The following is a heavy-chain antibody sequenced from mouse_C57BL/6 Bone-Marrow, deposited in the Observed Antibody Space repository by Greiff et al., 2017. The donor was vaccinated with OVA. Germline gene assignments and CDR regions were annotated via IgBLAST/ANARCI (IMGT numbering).Heavy chain of an antibody. J-gene: IGHJ2*01. CDR3: ASYPDY. V-gene: IGHV1-76*01. CDR2: IYPGSGNT. CDR1: GYTFTDYY. Sequence: VKLVESGAELVRPGASVKLSCKASGYTFTDYYINWVKQRPGQGLEWIARIYPGSGNTYYNEKFKGKATLTAEKSSSTAYMQLSSLTSEDSAVYFCASYPDYWGQGTTLTVSS.